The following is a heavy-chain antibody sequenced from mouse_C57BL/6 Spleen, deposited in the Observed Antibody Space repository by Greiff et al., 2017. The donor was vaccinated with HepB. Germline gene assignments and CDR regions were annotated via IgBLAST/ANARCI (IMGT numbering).Heavy chain of an antibody. Sequence: VQLQQSGAELVRPGASVKLSCTASGFNIKDDYMHWVKQRPEQGLEWIGWIDPENGDTEYASKFQGKATITADTSSNTAYLQLSSLTSEDTAVYYCTPLSTMVTTTGYAMDYWGQGTSVTVSS. D-gene: IGHD2-2*01. CDR2: IDPENGDT. CDR3: TPLSTMVTTTGYAMDY. CDR1: GFNIKDDY. V-gene: IGHV14-4*01. J-gene: IGHJ4*01.